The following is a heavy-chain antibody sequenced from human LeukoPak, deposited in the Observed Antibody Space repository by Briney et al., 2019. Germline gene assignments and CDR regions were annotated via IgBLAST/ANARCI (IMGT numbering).Heavy chain of an antibody. J-gene: IGHJ3*02. D-gene: IGHD3-22*01. CDR1: GGSISSYY. V-gene: IGHV4-59*01. CDR2: IYYSGST. CDR3: AMTYYYDSSGYLDAFDI. Sequence: PSETLSLTCTVSGGSISSYYWSWIRQPPGKGLEWIGYIYYSGSTNYNPSLKSRVTISVDTSKNQFSLKLNSVTAADTAVYYCAMTYYYDSSGYLDAFDIWGQGTMVTVSS.